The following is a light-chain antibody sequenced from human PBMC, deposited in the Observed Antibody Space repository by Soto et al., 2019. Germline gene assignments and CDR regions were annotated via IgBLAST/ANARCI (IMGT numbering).Light chain of an antibody. V-gene: IGLV2-14*03. CDR3: SSYTSGSTLEV. CDR2: DVS. CDR1: TSDVADYNY. J-gene: IGLJ2*01. Sequence: QSALTQPASVSGSPGQSITIPCTGITSDVADYNYVSWYQQHPGKAPKLMIYDVSNRPSGVSTRFSGSKSGNTASLTISGLQAEDEADYFWSSYTSGSTLEVFGGGTKLTVL.